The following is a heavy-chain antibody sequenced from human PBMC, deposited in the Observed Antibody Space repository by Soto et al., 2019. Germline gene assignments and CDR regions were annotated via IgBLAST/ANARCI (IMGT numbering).Heavy chain of an antibody. J-gene: IGHJ4*02. D-gene: IGHD2-2*01. CDR2: IYYSGST. Sequence: ASETLSLTCTVSGGSISSGGYYWSWIRQHPGKGLEWIGYIYYSGSTCYNPSLKSRVTISVDTSKNQFSLKLSSVTAADTAVYYCAREPIYCISTSCYRAYFDYWGQGTLVTVSS. CDR1: GGSISSGGYY. V-gene: IGHV4-31*03. CDR3: AREPIYCISTSCYRAYFDY.